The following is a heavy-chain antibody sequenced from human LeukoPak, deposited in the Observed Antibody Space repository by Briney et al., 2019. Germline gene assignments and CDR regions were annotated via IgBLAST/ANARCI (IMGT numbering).Heavy chain of an antibody. V-gene: IGHV1-2*02. J-gene: IGHJ4*02. CDR2: INPNSGGT. Sequence: GASVKVSCKASGYTSTGYYMHWVRQAPGQGLEWMGWINPNSGGTNYAQKFQGRVTMTRDTSISTAYMELSRLRSDDTAVYYCARPSQRYSSGWYYFDYWGQGTLVTVSS. CDR3: ARPSQRYSSGWYYFDY. CDR1: GYTSTGYY. D-gene: IGHD6-19*01.